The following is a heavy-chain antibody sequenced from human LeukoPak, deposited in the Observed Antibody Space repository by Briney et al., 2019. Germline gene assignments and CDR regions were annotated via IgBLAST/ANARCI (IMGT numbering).Heavy chain of an antibody. D-gene: IGHD4-17*01. CDR1: GFTFNNYV. CDR3: AKDPSTTVTTLFDP. V-gene: IGHV3-23*01. CDR2: ISGSDGTT. J-gene: IGHJ5*02. Sequence: PGGSLRLSCAASGFTFNNYVMNWVRQPPGKGLEWVSGISGSDGTTYYADSVKGRFTISRDNSKNTLYLQMNSLRAEDTAVYYCAKDPSTTVTTLFDPWGQGTLVTVSS.